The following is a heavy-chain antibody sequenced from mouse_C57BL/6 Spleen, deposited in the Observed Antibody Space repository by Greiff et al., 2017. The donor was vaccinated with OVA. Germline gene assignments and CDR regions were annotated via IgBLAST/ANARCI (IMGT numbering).Heavy chain of an antibody. J-gene: IGHJ3*01. CDR2: IYPGSGTT. CDR1: GYTFTDYY. CDR3: ASGPDRFAY. V-gene: IGHV1-76*01. Sequence: QVQLKESGAELVRPGASVKLSCKASGYTFTDYYINWVKQRPGQGLEWIARIYPGSGTTYYNGKFQGKATLTAEKSSSTAYMQLSSLTSEDPAVYFCASGPDRFAYWGQGTLVTVSA.